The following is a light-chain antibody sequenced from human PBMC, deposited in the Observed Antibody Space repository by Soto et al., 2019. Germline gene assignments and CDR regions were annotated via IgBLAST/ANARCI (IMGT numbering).Light chain of an antibody. CDR3: SSYTSSSIDYV. Sequence: QSALTQPASVSGSPGQSITISCTGTSSDVGGYNYVSWYQQHPVKAPKLMIYEVSNRPPGVSNRFSGSKSGNTASLTISGIQAEDEADYYCSSYTSSSIDYVFGTGTKLTVL. CDR2: EVS. V-gene: IGLV2-14*01. J-gene: IGLJ1*01. CDR1: SSDVGGYNY.